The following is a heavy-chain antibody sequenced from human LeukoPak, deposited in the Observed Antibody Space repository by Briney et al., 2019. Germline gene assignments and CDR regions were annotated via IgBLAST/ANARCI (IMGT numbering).Heavy chain of an antibody. D-gene: IGHD3-10*01. CDR1: GYTFTGYY. CDR2: INPNSGAT. Sequence: ASVKVSCKASGYTFTGYYMHWVRQAPGKGLEWMGWINPNSGATNYAQKFQGRVTMTRDTSISTAYMELSRLRSDDTAVYYCARESPRGDYFDYWGQGTLVTVSS. J-gene: IGHJ4*02. CDR3: ARESPRGDYFDY. V-gene: IGHV1-2*02.